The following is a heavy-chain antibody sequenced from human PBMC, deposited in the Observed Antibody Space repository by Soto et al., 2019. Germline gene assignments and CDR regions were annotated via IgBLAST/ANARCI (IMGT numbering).Heavy chain of an antibody. CDR1: GASITGSSC. J-gene: IGHJ4*02. Sequence: SETLSLTCTVSGASITGSSCWSWIRQPAGKGLEWIGRFSLSGTTNYNPSLRGRVTMSADVSKNQFSLRLTSVTAADTALYYCARGMTPLGAPAWYYFDSWGQGTLVTGYS. CDR3: ARGMTPLGAPAWYYFDS. V-gene: IGHV4-4*07. D-gene: IGHD2-15*01. CDR2: FSLSGTT.